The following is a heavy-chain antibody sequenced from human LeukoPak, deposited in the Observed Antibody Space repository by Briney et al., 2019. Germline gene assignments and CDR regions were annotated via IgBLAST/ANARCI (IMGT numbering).Heavy chain of an antibody. Sequence: SETLSLTCTVSGVSISSYYWNWIRQPPGKGLEWIGDIYYSGSTNYNYNPSLKSRVTISLDTSKNQFSLKLSSVTAADTAVYYCAREPRYCSSTSCYNYFDYWGQGTLVTVSS. CDR3: AREPRYCSSTSCYNYFDY. V-gene: IGHV4-59*01. D-gene: IGHD2-2*02. CDR2: IYYSGSTNY. CDR1: GVSISSYY. J-gene: IGHJ4*02.